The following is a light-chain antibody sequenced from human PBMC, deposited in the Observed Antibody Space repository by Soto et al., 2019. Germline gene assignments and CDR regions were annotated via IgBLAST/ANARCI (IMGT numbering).Light chain of an antibody. CDR1: QTIGSN. Sequence: EIVMTQSPGTLSLSPGERATLSCRASQTIGSNLAWYQQKHGQPPRLLIHDASTRATDVPARFIGSGSATEFTLTISSLQSEDFALYYCQQYNNWPPTWTFGQGTKVDIK. V-gene: IGKV3-15*01. J-gene: IGKJ1*01. CDR2: DAS. CDR3: QQYNNWPPTWT.